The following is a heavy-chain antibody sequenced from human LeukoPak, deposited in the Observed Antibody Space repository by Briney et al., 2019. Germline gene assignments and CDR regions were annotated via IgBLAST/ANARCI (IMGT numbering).Heavy chain of an antibody. J-gene: IGHJ4*02. V-gene: IGHV3-30*18. CDR3: AKEKGSIVGATKGLGY. CDR1: GFTFSSYG. Sequence: PGRSLRLSCAASGFTFSSYGMHWVRQASGKGLEWVAVISYDGSNKYYADSVKGRFTISRDNSKNTLYLQMNSLRAEDTAVYYCAKEKGSIVGATKGLGYWGQGTLVTVSS. D-gene: IGHD1-26*01. CDR2: ISYDGSNK.